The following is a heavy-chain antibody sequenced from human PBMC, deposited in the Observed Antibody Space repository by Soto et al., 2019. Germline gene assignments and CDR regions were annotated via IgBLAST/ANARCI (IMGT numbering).Heavy chain of an antibody. Sequence: PSETLSLTCAVYGGSFCGYYWSWIRQPPGKGLEWIGEINHSGSTNYNPSLKSRVTISVDTSKNQFSLKLSSVTAADTAVYYCARAGMATYGMDVWGQGTTVNVSS. CDR3: ARAGMATYGMDV. CDR2: INHSGST. V-gene: IGHV4-34*01. J-gene: IGHJ6*02. D-gene: IGHD5-12*01. CDR1: GGSFCGYY.